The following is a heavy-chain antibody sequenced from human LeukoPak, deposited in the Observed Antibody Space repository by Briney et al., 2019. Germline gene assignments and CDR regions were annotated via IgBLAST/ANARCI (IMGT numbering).Heavy chain of an antibody. V-gene: IGHV3-48*03. Sequence: PGGSLRLSRAASGFNFSPYPMNWVRQAPGKGLEWVSHISSDGNTEYYLDSVRGRFTMSRDNAKSLLFLQMNSLRAEDTAVYYCARDTLNGPFVISLDFWGQGVLVTVSS. CDR3: ARDTLNGPFVISLDF. CDR2: ISSDGNTE. D-gene: IGHD3-9*01. J-gene: IGHJ4*02. CDR1: GFNFSPYP.